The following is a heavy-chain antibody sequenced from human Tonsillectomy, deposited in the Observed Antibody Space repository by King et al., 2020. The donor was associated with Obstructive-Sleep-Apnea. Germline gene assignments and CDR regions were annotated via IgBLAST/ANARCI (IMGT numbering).Heavy chain of an antibody. CDR1: GSTFSDSA. D-gene: IGHD5-12*01. CDR3: TKGSGYEWSFDY. Sequence: VQLVESGGGLVQPGGSLKLSCAASGSTFSDSAMHWVRQASGLGLEWVGRIISKAYSYATAHAASVKGRFTISRDDSKNTAYLQMNSLKTEDTAVYYCTKGSGYEWSFDYWGQGTLVTVSS. V-gene: IGHV3-73*01. CDR2: IISKAYSYAT. J-gene: IGHJ4*02.